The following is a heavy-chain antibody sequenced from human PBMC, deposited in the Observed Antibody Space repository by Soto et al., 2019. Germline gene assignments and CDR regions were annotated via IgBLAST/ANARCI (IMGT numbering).Heavy chain of an antibody. J-gene: IGHJ5*02. CDR3: AKDGGKDGYFGNWFDP. D-gene: IGHD5-12*01. Sequence: QVQLVQYGAEVKKPGSSVKVACNASGGTYSNYAITWVRHAPGQGLEWLGRIIPIFGSANYAQKFQGRVTITADESTTTAYMELSSLRSDDTDVYYCAKDGGKDGYFGNWFDPWGQGTLVTVSS. V-gene: IGHV1-69*15. CDR2: IIPIFGSA. CDR1: GGTYSNYA.